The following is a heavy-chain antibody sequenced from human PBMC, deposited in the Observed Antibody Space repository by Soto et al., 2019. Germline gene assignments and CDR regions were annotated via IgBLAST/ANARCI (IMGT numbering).Heavy chain of an antibody. J-gene: IGHJ5*02. D-gene: IGHD4-17*01. V-gene: IGHV4-59*08. CDR1: GGSISSYY. CDR3: ARLYDYGDYVSP. Sequence: QVQLQESGPGLVKPSETLSLTCTVSGGSISSYYWSWIRQPPGKGLEWIGYIYYRGSSNYSPSLKSRITMPLDTSKNQFSLKLSSVTAADTAGYYCARLYDYGDYVSPWGQGTLVTVSS. CDR2: IYYRGSS.